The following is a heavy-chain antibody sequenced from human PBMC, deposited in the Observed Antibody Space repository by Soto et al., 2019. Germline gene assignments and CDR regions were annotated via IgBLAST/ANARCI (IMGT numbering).Heavy chain of an antibody. V-gene: IGHV4-59*01. Sequence: SDTLSLTCSVSGGSISSYYWSWIRQPPGKGLEWIGYIYYSGSTNYNPSLKSRVTISVDTSKDQFSLKLSSVTAADTAVYYSARTEYCGGDCYSHFDYWGQGTLVNVSS. CDR3: ARTEYCGGDCYSHFDY. J-gene: IGHJ4*02. D-gene: IGHD2-21*02. CDR2: IYYSGST. CDR1: GGSISSYY.